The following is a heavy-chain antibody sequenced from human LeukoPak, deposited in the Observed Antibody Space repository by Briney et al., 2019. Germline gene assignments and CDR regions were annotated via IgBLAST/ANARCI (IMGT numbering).Heavy chain of an antibody. D-gene: IGHD3-10*01. CDR1: GFAFSSNA. CDR2: MSYDGKKI. J-gene: IGHJ4*02. V-gene: IGHV3-30*09. Sequence: GGSLRLSCAASGFAFSSNAMHWVRQAPGKGLEWVADMSYDGKKINYADSVKGRFAVSRDNSKNTLYLQMNSLRPEDTAIYYCVTDITMVRGGSWGQGTLVTVSS. CDR3: VTDITMVRGGS.